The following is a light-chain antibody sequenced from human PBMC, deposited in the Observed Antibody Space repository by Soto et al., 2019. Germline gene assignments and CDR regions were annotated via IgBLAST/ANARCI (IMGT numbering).Light chain of an antibody. Sequence: EIVLTQSPGTLSLSPGERATLSCRASQSVSSSSLAWYQQKPGQAPRLLVYGASSRATGIPDRFSGSGSGTDFTLNISRLEPEDFAVYYCQQYGGSPLVTFGQGTKLEIK. J-gene: IGKJ2*01. CDR3: QQYGGSPLVT. CDR1: QSVSSSS. CDR2: GAS. V-gene: IGKV3-20*01.